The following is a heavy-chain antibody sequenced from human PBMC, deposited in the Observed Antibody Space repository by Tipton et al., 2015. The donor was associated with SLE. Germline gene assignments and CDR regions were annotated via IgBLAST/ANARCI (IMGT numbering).Heavy chain of an antibody. D-gene: IGHD6-13*01. CDR1: GGSISSHY. Sequence: TLSLTCTVSGGSISSHYWSWIRKPAGKGLEWIGHIYTSGSTNYNPSLKSRVTISVDTSKNQFSLKLSSVTAADTAVYYCARETHAGSIAAAATGGFDYWGQGTLVTVSS. J-gene: IGHJ4*02. CDR2: IYTSGST. CDR3: ARETHAGSIAAAATGGFDY. V-gene: IGHV4-4*07.